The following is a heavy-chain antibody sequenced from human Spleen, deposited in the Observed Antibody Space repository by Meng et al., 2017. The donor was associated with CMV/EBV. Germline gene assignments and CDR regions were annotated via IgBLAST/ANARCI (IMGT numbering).Heavy chain of an antibody. CDR2: ISAHADVT. Sequence: GGSLRLSCGVSGFNFIRYGMHWVRQAPGKGLEWVSGISAHADVTKYTDSVKGRFTISRDNSKNTLYLQMTSLRIEDTAVYYCATSFAGVTHWGQGTLVTVSS. D-gene: IGHD2-21*02. CDR3: ATSFAGVTH. CDR1: GFNFIRYG. V-gene: IGHV3-23*01. J-gene: IGHJ4*02.